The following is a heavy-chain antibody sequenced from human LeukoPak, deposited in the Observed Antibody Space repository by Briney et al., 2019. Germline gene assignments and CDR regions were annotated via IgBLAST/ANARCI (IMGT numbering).Heavy chain of an antibody. CDR3: ARGQTSSWTVIDH. V-gene: IGHV3-33*01. D-gene: IGHD6-13*01. J-gene: IGHJ4*02. Sequence: GGSLRLSCAASGFSFSSNYMHWVRPAPGKGLEWGAVIWFDGSNKYYADSVKGRFTISRDNSKNTLYLQMNSLRADDTAVYYCARGQTSSWTVIDHWGQGTLVTVSS. CDR2: IWFDGSNK. CDR1: GFSFSSNY.